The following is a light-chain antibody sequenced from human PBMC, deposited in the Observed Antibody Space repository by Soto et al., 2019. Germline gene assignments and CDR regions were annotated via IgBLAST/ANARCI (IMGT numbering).Light chain of an antibody. V-gene: IGLV2-14*01. CDR2: EVT. J-gene: IGLJ1*01. CDR1: STDVGGYNY. CDR3: GSYPSTDTPFV. Sequence: QSVLAQPSSVSGSPGQSMTISCTGTSTDVGGYNYVSWYQHHSGKGPKLLIYEVTNRPSGISDRFSGSKSANTASLTISGLQAEDESDYYCGSYPSTDTPFVFGTGPKVTVL.